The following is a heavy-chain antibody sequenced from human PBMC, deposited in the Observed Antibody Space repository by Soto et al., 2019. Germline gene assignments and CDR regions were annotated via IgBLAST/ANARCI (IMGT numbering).Heavy chain of an antibody. CDR2: IYYSGST. Sequence: PSETLSLTCTGPGGSISNYYRSWIRQPPGKGLEWIGYIYYSGSTNYNPSLTSRVTISVDTSKNQFSLKLSSVTAADTAVYYCARHRYSYGVYYFDYWXQGTLVTVSS. D-gene: IGHD5-18*01. V-gene: IGHV4-59*08. J-gene: IGHJ4*02. CDR1: GGSISNYY. CDR3: ARHRYSYGVYYFDY.